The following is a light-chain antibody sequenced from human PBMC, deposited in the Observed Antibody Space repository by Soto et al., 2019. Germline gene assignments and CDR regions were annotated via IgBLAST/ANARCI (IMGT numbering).Light chain of an antibody. CDR3: QQYGSSPYT. CDR2: GAS. V-gene: IGKV3-20*01. CDR1: QSVSSSY. J-gene: IGKJ2*01. Sequence: EIVLTQSPGTLSLSPGERATLSCRASQSVSSSYLAWYQQKPGQAPRLLIYGASSRATGIPDRFSGSGSGTDFTLTSSRLEHEDFAVYYCQQYGSSPYTFGQGTKLEIK.